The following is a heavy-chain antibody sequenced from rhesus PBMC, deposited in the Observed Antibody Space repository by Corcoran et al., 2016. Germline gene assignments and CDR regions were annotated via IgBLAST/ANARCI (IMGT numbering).Heavy chain of an antibody. Sequence: VQLVETGGGLVQPGGSLRLSCAASGFTFSSYAMQWVRQAPGKGLEWISAINSGGGSTYYADSVKGRFTISRDNSKNPLTLQMNSLRAEDTAVYYCAKAPRNWNSHYYGLDSWGQGVVVTVSS. D-gene: IGHD1-26*01. CDR3: AKAPRNWNSHYYGLDS. J-gene: IGHJ6*01. V-gene: IGHV3-103*01. CDR2: INSGGGST. CDR1: GFTFSSYA.